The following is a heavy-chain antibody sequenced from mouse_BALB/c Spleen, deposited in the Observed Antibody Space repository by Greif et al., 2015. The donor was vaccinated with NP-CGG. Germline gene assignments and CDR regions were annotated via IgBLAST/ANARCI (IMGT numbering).Heavy chain of an antibody. CDR1: GYAFSSHW. J-gene: IGHJ4*01. CDR3: ARYDYDYYAMDY. CDR2: IYPGDGDT. V-gene: IGHV1-80*01. D-gene: IGHD2-4*01. Sequence: QVQLQHSGAELVRPGSSVKISCKASGYAFSSHWMNWVKQRPGQGLEWIGQIYPGDGDTNYNGKFKGKATLTADKSSSTAYMQLSSLTSEDSAVYFCARYDYDYYAMDYWGQGTSVTVSS.